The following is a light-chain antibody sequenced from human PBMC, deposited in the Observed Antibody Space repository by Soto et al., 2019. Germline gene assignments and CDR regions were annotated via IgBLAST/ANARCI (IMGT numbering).Light chain of an antibody. Sequence: QSALTQPASVSGSPGQSITISCTGTSSDVGSYNLVSWYQQHPGKAPKLMIYEGSKRPSGVSNRFSGSNSGNTASLTISRLQAEDEADYYCCSYAGSSGVFVGGTKLTVL. V-gene: IGLV2-23*01. J-gene: IGLJ2*01. CDR2: EGS. CDR1: SSDVGSYNL. CDR3: CSYAGSSGV.